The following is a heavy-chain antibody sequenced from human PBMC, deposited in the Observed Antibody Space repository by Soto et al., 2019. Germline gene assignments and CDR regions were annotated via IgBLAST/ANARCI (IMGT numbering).Heavy chain of an antibody. CDR3: ARDVHYYDSSGLGYYGMDV. CDR1: GGSISSYY. V-gene: IGHV4-59*01. Sequence: QVQLQESGPGLVKPSETLSLTCTVSGGSISSYYWSWIRQPPGKGLEWIGYIYYSGSTNYNPSLXSRVTISVDTXXNXFXXKLSSVTAADTAVYYCARDVHYYDSSGLGYYGMDVWGQGTTVTVSS. D-gene: IGHD3-22*01. J-gene: IGHJ6*02. CDR2: IYYSGST.